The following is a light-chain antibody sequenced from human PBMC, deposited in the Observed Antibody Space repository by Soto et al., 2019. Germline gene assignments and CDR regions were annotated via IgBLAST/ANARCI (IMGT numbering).Light chain of an antibody. CDR1: QTISSW. J-gene: IGKJ1*01. V-gene: IGKV1-5*01. Sequence: DIQMTQSPSTLSGSLGERGTIXCRASQTISSWLAWYQQKPGKAPKLLIYDASSLESGVPSRFSGSGSGTEFTLTISSLQPDDFATYYCQQYNSYWTFGQGTKVDI. CDR2: DAS. CDR3: QQYNSYWT.